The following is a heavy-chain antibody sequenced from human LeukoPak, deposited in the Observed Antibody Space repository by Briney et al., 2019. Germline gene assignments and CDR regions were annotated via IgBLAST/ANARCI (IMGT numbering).Heavy chain of an antibody. CDR2: IYYSGST. D-gene: IGHD3-10*01. CDR1: GGSISSGGYY. Sequence: SETLSLTCTVSGGSISSGGYYWSWIRQHPGKGLEWIGYIYYSGSTYYNPSLKSRITISVDTSKNQFSLKLGSVTAADTAVYYCARDPGGRNWFDPWGQGALVTVSS. CDR3: ARDPGGRNWFDP. J-gene: IGHJ5*02. V-gene: IGHV4-31*03.